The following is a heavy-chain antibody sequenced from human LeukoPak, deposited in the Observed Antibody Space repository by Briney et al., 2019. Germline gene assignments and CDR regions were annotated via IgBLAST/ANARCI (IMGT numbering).Heavy chain of an antibody. V-gene: IGHV3-23*01. J-gene: IGHJ6*02. CDR2: ISGNGGST. CDR3: AKAAKYYDFWSAPMDV. Sequence: PGGSLRLSCAASGFTFSSYAMSWVRQAPGKGLEWVSAISGNGGSTYYADSVKGRFTISRDNSKNTLYLQMNSLRAEDTAVYYCAKAAKYYDFWSAPMDVWGQGTTVTVSS. CDR1: GFTFSSYA. D-gene: IGHD3-3*01.